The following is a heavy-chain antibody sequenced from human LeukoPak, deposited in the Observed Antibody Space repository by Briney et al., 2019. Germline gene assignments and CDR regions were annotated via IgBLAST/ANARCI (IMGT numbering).Heavy chain of an antibody. CDR3: TKDVGGYPLR. Sequence: GGSLRLSCAASGFTFYNYVMNWVRQAPGKGLEWVSSIGSGDGSPFYADSVRGRFTISRDNSANTLSLQMNSLRAEDTAMYFCTKDVGGYPLRWGQGTLVTVSS. J-gene: IGHJ4*02. CDR1: GFTFYNYV. CDR2: IGSGDGSP. V-gene: IGHV3-23*01. D-gene: IGHD3-10*01.